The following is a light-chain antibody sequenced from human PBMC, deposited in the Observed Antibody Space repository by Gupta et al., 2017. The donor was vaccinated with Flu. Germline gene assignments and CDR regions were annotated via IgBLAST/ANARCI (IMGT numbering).Light chain of an antibody. J-gene: IGKJ2*03. CDR2: WAS. CDR1: QSVLYNSNNKNY. CDR3: QQDYSSPYS. V-gene: IGKV4-1*01. Sequence: DIVMTQSPESLAVSPGERATINCRSSQSVLYNSNNKNYLAWYQQKPGQPPKLLIYWASTRESGVPDRFRGSGSVTDFTLTISSLQAEDVALYYCQQDYSSPYSFGQGTKLEIK.